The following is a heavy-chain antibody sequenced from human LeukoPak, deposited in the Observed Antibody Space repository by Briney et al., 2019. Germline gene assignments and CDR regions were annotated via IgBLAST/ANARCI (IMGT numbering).Heavy chain of an antibody. CDR1: GFTFSDYY. V-gene: IGHV3-11*01. J-gene: IGHJ4*02. Sequence: GGSLRLSCAASGFTFSDYYMSWIRQAPGKGLEWVSYISSSGRNMFYADSVKGRFTISRDNANNSLYLQMNTLRAEDTAVYYCASGSRYSSSDYWGQGTLVTVSS. CDR3: ASGSRYSSSDY. D-gene: IGHD6-6*01. CDR2: ISSSGRNM.